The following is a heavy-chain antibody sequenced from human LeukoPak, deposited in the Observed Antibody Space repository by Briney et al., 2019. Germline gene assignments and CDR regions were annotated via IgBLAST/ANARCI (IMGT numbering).Heavy chain of an antibody. D-gene: IGHD2-15*01. V-gene: IGHV1-69*13. J-gene: IGHJ6*02. Sequence: ASVKVSCKASGGTFSSYAISWVRQAPGQGLEWMGGIIPIFGTANYAQKFQGRVTITADESTSTAYMELSSLRSEDTAVYYCARYSRIFYGMDVWGQGTTVTVSS. CDR2: IIPIFGTA. CDR3: ARYSRIFYGMDV. CDR1: GGTFSSYA.